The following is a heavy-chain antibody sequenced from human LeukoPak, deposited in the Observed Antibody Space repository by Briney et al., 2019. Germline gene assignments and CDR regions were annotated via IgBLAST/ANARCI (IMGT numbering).Heavy chain of an antibody. CDR2: ISAYNGNT. Sequence: ASVKVSCKASNYTFITYGISWVRQAPGQGLEWMGWISAYNGNTNYAQKLQGRVTMTTDTSTSTAYMELRSLRSDDTAVYYCAKFGPTRSYMDVWGKGTTVAVSS. CDR1: NYTFITYG. J-gene: IGHJ6*03. V-gene: IGHV1-18*01. D-gene: IGHD1-1*01. CDR3: AKFGPTRSYMDV.